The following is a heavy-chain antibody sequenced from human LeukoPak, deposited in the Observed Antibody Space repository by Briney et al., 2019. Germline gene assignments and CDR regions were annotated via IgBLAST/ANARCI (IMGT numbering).Heavy chain of an antibody. CDR3: VRDMFGGRDY. V-gene: IGHV3-74*01. Sequence: PGGSLRLSCAASGFTFSSYWMHWVRQVPGKGLAWVSRIDEFGSVTNSADSVQGRFSISRDNAKNALYLQMNSLRGEDTAVYYCVRDMFGGRDYWGQGTLVTVSS. J-gene: IGHJ4*02. CDR2: IDEFGSVT. CDR1: GFTFSSYW. D-gene: IGHD3-10*02.